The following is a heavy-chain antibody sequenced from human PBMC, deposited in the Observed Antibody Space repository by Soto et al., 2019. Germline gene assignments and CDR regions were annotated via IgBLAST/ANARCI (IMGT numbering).Heavy chain of an antibody. CDR2: ISGSGGST. Sequence: GWSLRLSCAASGFTFSSYAMSWVRQAPGKGLEWVSAISGSGGSTYYADSVKGRFTISRDNSKNTLYLQMNSLRAEDTAVYYCAKDRKDIAAADSFDYWGQGTLVTVSS. V-gene: IGHV3-23*01. J-gene: IGHJ4*02. D-gene: IGHD6-13*01. CDR3: AKDRKDIAAADSFDY. CDR1: GFTFSSYA.